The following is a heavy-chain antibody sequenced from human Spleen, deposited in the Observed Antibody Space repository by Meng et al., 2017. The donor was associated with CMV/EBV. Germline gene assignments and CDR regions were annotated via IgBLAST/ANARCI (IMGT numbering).Heavy chain of an antibody. D-gene: IGHD2-2*01. CDR3: AKDGGGYCSSTSCPRDFDY. Sequence: GGSLRLSCGVSGFTFSSYWMSWVRQAPGKGLEWVANIKQDGSEKYYVDSVKGRFTISRDNAKNSLYLQMNSLRIEDTALYYCAKDGGGYCSSTSCPRDFDYWGQGTLVTVSS. J-gene: IGHJ4*02. CDR2: IKQDGSEK. CDR1: GFTFSSYW. V-gene: IGHV3-7*03.